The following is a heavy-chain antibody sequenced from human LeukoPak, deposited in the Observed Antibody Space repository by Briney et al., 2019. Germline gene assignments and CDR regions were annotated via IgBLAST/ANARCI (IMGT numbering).Heavy chain of an antibody. J-gene: IGHJ4*02. CDR3: AIGVVITTAFDN. CDR1: GFTFNNYW. V-gene: IGHV3-74*01. Sequence: PGGPLRLSCAASGFTFNNYWMHWVRQAPGKGLVWVSGINSDGSSATYADSVKGRFTISRDNAKNTLYLEMNSLRAEDMVVYYCAIGVVITTAFDNWGQGTLVTVSS. CDR2: INSDGSSA. D-gene: IGHD3-22*01.